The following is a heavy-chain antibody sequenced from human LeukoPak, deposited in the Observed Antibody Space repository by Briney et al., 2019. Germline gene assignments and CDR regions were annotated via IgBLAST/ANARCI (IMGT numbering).Heavy chain of an antibody. J-gene: IGHJ4*02. Sequence: GRSLRLSCAASGFTFSSYAMHWVRQAPGKGLEWVAVISYDGSNKYYADSVKGRFTISRDNSKNTLYLQMNSLRAEDTAVYYCAKVSSQWLVHVPIDYWGQGTLVTVSS. CDR1: GFTFSSYA. D-gene: IGHD6-19*01. V-gene: IGHV3-30-3*01. CDR3: AKVSSQWLVHVPIDY. CDR2: ISYDGSNK.